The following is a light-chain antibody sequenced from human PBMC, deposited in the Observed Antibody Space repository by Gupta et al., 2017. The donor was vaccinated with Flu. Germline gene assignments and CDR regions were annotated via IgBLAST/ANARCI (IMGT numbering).Light chain of an antibody. V-gene: IGKV2-30*01. CDR3: RQGAHWPWA. CDR2: LVS. J-gene: IGKJ1*01. Sequence: DVVMTQSPLSLAVTLGQPASISCRSSQGLVYSDGNTYLHWFQQRPGQSPRRLIHLVSYRDSGVPDRFSGSGSGTDFTLKISMVDAEDVGIYYCRQGAHWPWAFGQGTKVEIK. CDR1: QGLVYSDGNTY.